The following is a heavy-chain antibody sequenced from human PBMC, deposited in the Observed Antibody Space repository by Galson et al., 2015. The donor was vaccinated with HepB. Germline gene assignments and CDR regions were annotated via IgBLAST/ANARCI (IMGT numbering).Heavy chain of an antibody. CDR1: GFTFSSYV. J-gene: IGHJ4*01. D-gene: IGHD1-14*01. CDR2: ITYDAYNK. Sequence: SLRLSCATSGFTFSSYVMHWVRQAPGKGLEWVGRITYDAYNKYYGDSVKGRFTISRDNSNNTLYLQMNNLRPQDTAVYYCATGALDYWGQGTLVTVSP. CDR3: ATGALDY. V-gene: IGHV3-30*03.